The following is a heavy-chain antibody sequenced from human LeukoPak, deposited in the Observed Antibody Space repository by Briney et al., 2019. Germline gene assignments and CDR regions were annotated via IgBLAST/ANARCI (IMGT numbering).Heavy chain of an antibody. V-gene: IGHV4-59*01. D-gene: IGHD1-1*01. J-gene: IGHJ4*02. CDR3: ARGLLVGNTGYYFDY. CDR1: GGSISGYY. Sequence: SETLSLTCTVSGGSISGYYWTWIRQPPGKGLEWIGYIYYGGSTNYHPSLKSRVTISVDTSKKQFSLKLSSVTAADTAVYYCARGLLVGNTGYYFDYWGQGTLVTVSS. CDR2: IYYGGST.